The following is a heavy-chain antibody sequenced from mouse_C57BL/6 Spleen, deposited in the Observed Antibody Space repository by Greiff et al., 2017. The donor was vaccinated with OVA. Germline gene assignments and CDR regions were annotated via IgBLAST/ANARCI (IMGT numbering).Heavy chain of an antibody. Sequence: EVKLMESGEGLVKPGGSLKLSCAASGFTFSSYAMSWVRQTPEKRLEWVAYISSGGDYIYYADTVKGRFTISRDNARNTLYLQMSSLKSEDTAMYYCPRDNWDGGFAYWGQGTLVTVSA. D-gene: IGHD4-1*01. V-gene: IGHV5-9-1*02. CDR1: GFTFSSYA. CDR2: ISSGGDYI. CDR3: PRDNWDGGFAY. J-gene: IGHJ3*01.